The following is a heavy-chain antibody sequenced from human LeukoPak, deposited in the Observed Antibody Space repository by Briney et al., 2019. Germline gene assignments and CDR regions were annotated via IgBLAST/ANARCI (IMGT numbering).Heavy chain of an antibody. CDR2: INSDGSRT. V-gene: IGHV3-74*01. D-gene: IGHD6-19*01. CDR1: GFTLSHYW. J-gene: IGHJ4*02. Sequence: GGSLRLSCAASGFTLSHYWMHWVRQAPGKGLMWVSRINSDGSRTNYADSVKGRFTISRDNAKNTVYLQMNSLRAEDTAVYYCARGSGGQWLALFDYWGQGTLVTVSS. CDR3: ARGSGGQWLALFDY.